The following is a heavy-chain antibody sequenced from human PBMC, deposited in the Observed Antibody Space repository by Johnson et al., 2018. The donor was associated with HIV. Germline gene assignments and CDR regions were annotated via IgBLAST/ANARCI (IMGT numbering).Heavy chain of an antibody. D-gene: IGHD2-15*01. Sequence: VQLVESGGGLVKPGGSLRLSCAASGFSFTNAWMSWVRQAPGKGLEWVSVLYSDGGTYYADSVKGRFTIPRDNSKNTLYLQMNSLRADDTAVYYCAREGIWYCSGGSCYGAFDIWGQGTMVTVSS. V-gene: IGHV3-66*02. CDR1: GFSFTNAW. CDR3: AREGIWYCSGGSCYGAFDI. J-gene: IGHJ3*02. CDR2: LYSDGGT.